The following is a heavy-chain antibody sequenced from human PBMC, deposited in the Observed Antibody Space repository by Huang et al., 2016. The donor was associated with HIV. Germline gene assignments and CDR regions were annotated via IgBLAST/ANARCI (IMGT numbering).Heavy chain of an antibody. CDR3: ARRAVAGIYYYYYMDV. CDR1: GFTFSNYA. Sequence: QVQLVESGGGVVQAGRSLRLSCAASGFTFSNYAMDWGRQAPGKGREWVAVRSNDGRNKYYTDSVKRRFTISRDKSKNALYLQMNSLRAEDTAVYYCARRAVAGIYYYYYMDVWGKGTTVTVSS. CDR2: RSNDGRNK. D-gene: IGHD6-19*01. J-gene: IGHJ6*03. V-gene: IGHV3-30*04.